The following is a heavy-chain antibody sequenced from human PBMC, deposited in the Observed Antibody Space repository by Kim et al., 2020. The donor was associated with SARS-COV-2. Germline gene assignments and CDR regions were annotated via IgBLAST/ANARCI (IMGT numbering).Heavy chain of an antibody. D-gene: IGHD3-9*01. Sequence: SETLSLTCTVSGGSISSYYWSWIRQPPGKGLEWIGYIYYSGSTNYNPSPKSRVTISVDTSKNQFSLKLSSVTAADTAMYYCARMNPRSYDILTGPAGNAFDIWGQGTMVTVSS. V-gene: IGHV4-59*01. CDR2: IYYSGST. CDR3: ARMNPRSYDILTGPAGNAFDI. CDR1: GGSISSYY. J-gene: IGHJ3*02.